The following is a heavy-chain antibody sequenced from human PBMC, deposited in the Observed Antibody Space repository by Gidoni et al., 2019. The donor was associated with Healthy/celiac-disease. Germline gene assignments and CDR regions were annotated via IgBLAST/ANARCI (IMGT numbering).Heavy chain of an antibody. CDR2: IYTSGST. Sequence: QVQLQESGPGLVKPSQTLSLTCTVSGGSISSGSYYWSWIRQPAGKGLEWIGRIYTSGSTNYNPSLKSRVTISVDTSKNQFSLKLSSVTAADTAVYYCASEKGRTGWLDYWGQGTLVTVSS. V-gene: IGHV4-61*02. J-gene: IGHJ4*02. CDR1: GGSISSGSYY. D-gene: IGHD5-18*01. CDR3: ASEKGRTGWLDY.